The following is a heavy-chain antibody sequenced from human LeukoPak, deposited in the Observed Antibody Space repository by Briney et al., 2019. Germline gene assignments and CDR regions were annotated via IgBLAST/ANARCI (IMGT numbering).Heavy chain of an antibody. CDR1: GGSFSGYY. D-gene: IGHD3-10*01. V-gene: IGHV4-59*01. J-gene: IGHJ5*02. CDR3: ARGGYYGSGNDFRFDP. Sequence: SETLSLTCAVYGGSFSGYYWSWIRQSPGKGLECIGYIHYTGSTNYNPSLKSRVTISVEASKNQFSLKLKSVTAADTAVYYCARGGYYGSGNDFRFDPWGQGTLVTVSS. CDR2: IHYTGST.